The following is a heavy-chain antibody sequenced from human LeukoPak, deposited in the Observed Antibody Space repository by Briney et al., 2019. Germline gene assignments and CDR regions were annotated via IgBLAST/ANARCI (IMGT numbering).Heavy chain of an antibody. CDR2: INPNSGGT. V-gene: IGHV1-2*02. CDR3: ARSKVYKQWPPFGY. Sequence: ASVKVSCKASGYTFTSYGISWVRQAPGQGLEWMGWINPNSGGTNYAQKFQGRVTMTRDTSISTAYMELSRLRSDDTAVYYCARSKVYKQWPPFGYWGQGTLVTVSS. J-gene: IGHJ4*02. CDR1: GYTFTSYG. D-gene: IGHD6-19*01.